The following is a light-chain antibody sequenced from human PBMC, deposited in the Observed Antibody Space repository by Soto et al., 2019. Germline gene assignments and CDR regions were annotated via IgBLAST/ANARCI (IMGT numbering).Light chain of an antibody. CDR2: GTS. CDR3: QQYGSSLFS. CDR1: QSVPRSY. J-gene: IGKJ3*01. Sequence: EIVLTQSPGTLSLSPGERATLSCRASQSVPRSYLAWYQQKPGQAPRLLIYGTSSRATGIPDRFSGSGSGTDFTLTISRLEPEDFAVYYCQQYGSSLFSFGPGTKVDIK. V-gene: IGKV3-20*01.